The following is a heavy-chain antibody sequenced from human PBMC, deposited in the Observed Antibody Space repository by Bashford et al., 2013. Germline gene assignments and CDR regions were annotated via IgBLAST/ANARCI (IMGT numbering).Heavy chain of an antibody. J-gene: IGHJ6*03. D-gene: IGHD4-17*01. V-gene: IGHV1-69*13. CDR1: GGTFSSYA. CDR3: ASTVYKRDYYYYYYMDV. CDR2: IIPIFGTA. Sequence: SVKVSCKASGGTFSSYAISWVRQAPGQGLEWMGGIIPIFGTANYAQKFQGRVTITADESTSTAYMELSSLRSEATAVYYCASTVYKRDYYYYYYMDVWGKGPRSPSP.